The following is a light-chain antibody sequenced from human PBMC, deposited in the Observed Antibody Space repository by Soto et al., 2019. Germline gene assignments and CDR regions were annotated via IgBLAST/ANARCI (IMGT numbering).Light chain of an antibody. CDR3: SSYTTSSTRV. Sequence: QSVLTQPSSVSGSAGQSIAISCTGSSSDVGIYNYVSWYQQHPGKVPKLIIYEVTSRPSGVSIRFSGSKSGNTASLTISGLQPEDEDDYYCSSYTTSSTRVFGTGTKVTV. V-gene: IGLV2-14*01. CDR1: SSDVGIYNY. CDR2: EVT. J-gene: IGLJ1*01.